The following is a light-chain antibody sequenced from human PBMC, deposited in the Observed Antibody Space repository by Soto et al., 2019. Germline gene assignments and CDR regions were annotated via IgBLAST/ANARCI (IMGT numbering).Light chain of an antibody. Sequence: QSVLTQPASVSGSPGQSITISCTGTSSDVGGYNYVSWYQQHPGKAPKLMVYDVSDRPSGASNRFSGSKSGNTASLTISGLQAEDEADYYCSSYTSSSTVLVFGTGTKVTVL. CDR2: DVS. CDR3: SSYTSSSTVLV. V-gene: IGLV2-14*01. CDR1: SSDVGGYNY. J-gene: IGLJ1*01.